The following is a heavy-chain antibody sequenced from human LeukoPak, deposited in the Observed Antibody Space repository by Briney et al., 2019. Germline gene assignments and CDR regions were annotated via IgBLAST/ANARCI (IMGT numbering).Heavy chain of an antibody. D-gene: IGHD3-9*01. CDR1: GFTFSDYY. J-gene: IGHJ4*02. V-gene: IGHV3-11*01. CDR2: ISSSGSTI. Sequence: GGSLRLSCAASGFTFSDYYMSWIRQAPGKGLEWVPYISSSGSTIYYADSVKGRFTISRDNAKNSLYLQMNSLRAEDTAVYYCARDHQYYDILTGYPSGYWGQGTLVTVSS. CDR3: ARDHQYYDILTGYPSGY.